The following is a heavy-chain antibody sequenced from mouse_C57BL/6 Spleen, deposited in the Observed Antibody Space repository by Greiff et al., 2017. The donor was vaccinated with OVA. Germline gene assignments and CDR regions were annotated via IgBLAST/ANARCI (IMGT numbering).Heavy chain of an antibody. Sequence: EVKLMESGPELVKPGASVKIPCKASGYTFTDYNMDWVKQSHGKSLEWIGDINPNNGGTIYNQKFKGKATLTVDKSSSTAYMELRSLTSEDTAVYYCARIWDEGYFDVWGTGTTVTVSS. V-gene: IGHV1-18*01. CDR2: INPNNGGT. CDR3: ARIWDEGYFDV. CDR1: GYTFTDYN. D-gene: IGHD4-1*01. J-gene: IGHJ1*03.